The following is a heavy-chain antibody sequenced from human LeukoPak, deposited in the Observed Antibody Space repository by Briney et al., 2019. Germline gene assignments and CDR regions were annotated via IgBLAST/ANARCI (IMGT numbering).Heavy chain of an antibody. J-gene: IGHJ6*03. V-gene: IGHV3-21*04. CDR1: GFTFSSYS. CDR2: ISSSSSYI. D-gene: IGHD3-10*01. CDR3: ARRLDYYGSGSYITYYYYMDV. Sequence: PGGSLRLSCAASGFTFSSYSMNWVRQAPGKGLEWVSSISSSSSYIYYADSVKGRFTISRDNAKNSLYLQMNSLRAEDTAVYYCARRLDYYGSGSYITYYYYMDVWGKGTTVTISS.